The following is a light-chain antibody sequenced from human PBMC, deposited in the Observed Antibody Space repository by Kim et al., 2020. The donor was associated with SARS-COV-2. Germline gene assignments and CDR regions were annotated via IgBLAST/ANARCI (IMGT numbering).Light chain of an antibody. V-gene: IGKV3-20*01. CDR1: QSVSSNY. J-gene: IGKJ2*01. CDR3: QQYGGSPGT. Sequence: LSPGERATLSCRASQSVSSNYLAWYQQKSGQAPRLLIYGASSMATGIPDRFNGSGSGTDFTLTISRLEPEDFAVYYCQQYGGSPGTFGQGTKLEI. CDR2: GAS.